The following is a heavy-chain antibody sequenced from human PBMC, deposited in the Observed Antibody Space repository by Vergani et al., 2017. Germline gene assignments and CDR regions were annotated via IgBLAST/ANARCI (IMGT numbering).Heavy chain of an antibody. CDR1: GYTFTGYY. J-gene: IGHJ3*02. Sequence: QVQLVQSGAEVKKPGASVKVSCKASGYTFTGYYMHWVRQAPGQGLEWMGWINPNSGGTNYAQKFQGWVTMTRDTSISTAYMELSRLRSDDTAVYYCARLGYSYGWLDAFDIWGQGTMVTVSS. V-gene: IGHV1-2*04. CDR2: INPNSGGT. CDR3: ARLGYSYGWLDAFDI. D-gene: IGHD5-18*01.